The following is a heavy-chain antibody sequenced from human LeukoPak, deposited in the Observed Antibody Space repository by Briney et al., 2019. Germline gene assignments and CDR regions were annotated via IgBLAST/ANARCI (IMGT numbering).Heavy chain of an antibody. V-gene: IGHV3-53*01. CDR2: IYSGGST. Sequence: GGSLRLSCAASGFTVSSNYMSWVRQAPGKGLEWVSVIYSGGSTYYADSVKGRFTISRDNSKNTLYLQMNSLRAEDTAVYYCAREELDYYDSSGYLHYYYYMDVWGKGTTVTVSS. J-gene: IGHJ6*03. D-gene: IGHD3-22*01. CDR3: AREELDYYDSSGYLHYYYYMDV. CDR1: GFTVSSNY.